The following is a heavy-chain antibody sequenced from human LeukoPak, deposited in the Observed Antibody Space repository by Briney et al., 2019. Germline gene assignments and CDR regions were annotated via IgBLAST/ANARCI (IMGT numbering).Heavy chain of an antibody. CDR1: GFTFSDYY. V-gene: IGHV3-11*01. CDR3: ARVPQFYSPLDY. CDR2: MSDNGNSI. J-gene: IGHJ4*02. Sequence: NPGGSLRLSCAASGFTFSDYYMTWIRQAPGKGLEWVSYMSDNGNSIYYADSVKGRFTISRGNAKNSLYLQMNSLRADDTAVYFCARVPQFYSPLDYWGQGTLVTVSS. D-gene: IGHD2/OR15-2a*01.